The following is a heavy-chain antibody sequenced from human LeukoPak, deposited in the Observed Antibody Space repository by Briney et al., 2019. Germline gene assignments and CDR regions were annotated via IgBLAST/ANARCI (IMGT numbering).Heavy chain of an antibody. D-gene: IGHD2/OR15-2a*01. V-gene: IGHV3-23*01. CDR3: EKEYCDSGRCYGAMDG. Sequence: GGSLRLSCAGAGFNFNNFAMAWVRQAPGKGLEWVSSGDGPGRNTYYADSVKGRFTMSRDNSKNTVSLQMESLRAEDTALYYCEKEYCDSGRCYGAMDGWGQGTTVTVS. CDR2: GDGPGRNT. J-gene: IGHJ6*02. CDR1: GFNFNNFA.